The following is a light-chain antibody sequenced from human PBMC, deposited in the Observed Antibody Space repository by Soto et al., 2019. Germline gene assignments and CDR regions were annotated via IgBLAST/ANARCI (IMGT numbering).Light chain of an antibody. V-gene: IGLV1-40*01. Sequence: QSVLTQPPSVSGSPGQSVTISCTWISAKIGAGYDVHWYQQLPGTAPKLLIYANGDRPSGVPNRFSGSKSGASASLAISGLQAEDEADYYCQSYDRSLSGYVLGTGTKVTVL. J-gene: IGLJ1*01. CDR2: ANG. CDR1: SAKIGAGYD. CDR3: QSYDRSLSGYV.